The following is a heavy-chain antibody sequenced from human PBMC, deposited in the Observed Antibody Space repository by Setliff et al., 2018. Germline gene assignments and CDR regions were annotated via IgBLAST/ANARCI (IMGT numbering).Heavy chain of an antibody. CDR1: GYIFTGYY. CDR2: ISPHTGGT. J-gene: IGHJ4*02. Sequence: ASVKVSCKASGYIFTGYYMHWVRQAPGQGLEWMGRISPHTGGTNSAQKFQGRVTMTRDTSVRTVYIELNSLRPDDTAVYYCVRAGFDAISNGLDYWGQGTLVTVSS. CDR3: VRAGFDAISNGLDY. D-gene: IGHD3-3*01. V-gene: IGHV1-2*06.